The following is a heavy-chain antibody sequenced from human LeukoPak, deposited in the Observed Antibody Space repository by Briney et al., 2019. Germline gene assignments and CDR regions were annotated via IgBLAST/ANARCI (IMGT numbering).Heavy chain of an antibody. CDR1: GFTVSSNY. Sequence: GGSLRLSSAASGFTVSSNYMSWVRQAPGKGLEWVSVIYSGGSTYYADSVEGRFTISRDNSKNTLYLQMNSLRAEDTAVYYCARSPAFDIWGQGTMVTVSS. J-gene: IGHJ3*02. CDR3: ARSPAFDI. CDR2: IYSGGST. V-gene: IGHV3-53*01.